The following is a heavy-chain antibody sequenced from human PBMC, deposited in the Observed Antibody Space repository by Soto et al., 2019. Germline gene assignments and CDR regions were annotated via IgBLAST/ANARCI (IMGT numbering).Heavy chain of an antibody. CDR2: INHSGRT. Sequence: QVQLQQWGAGLLKPSETLSLTCAVNGGSFSGYYWSWIRQPPGRGLEWIGEINHSGRTNLNPSLTSRVNTSVDTSKNHFSMRLSSVTAADTAVYYCARGPRCINTACSNDYYHVGLDVWGQGTTVTVSS. D-gene: IGHD2-2*01. CDR1: GGSFSGYY. J-gene: IGHJ6*02. V-gene: IGHV4-34*01. CDR3: ARGPRCINTACSNDYYHVGLDV.